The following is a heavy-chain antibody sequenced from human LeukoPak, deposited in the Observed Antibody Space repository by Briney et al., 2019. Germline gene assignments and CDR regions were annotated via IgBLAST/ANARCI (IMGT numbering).Heavy chain of an antibody. CDR2: NSWNSGSI. V-gene: IGHV3-9*01. CDR1: GFTFDDYA. D-gene: IGHD3-10*01. J-gene: IGHJ6*03. CDR3: AKGVRYYYYMDV. Sequence: GGSLRLSCAASGFTFDDYAMHWVRHAPGKGLEWVSGNSWNSGSIGYADSVKGRFTISRDNAKNSLYLQMNSLRAEDTALYYCAKGVRYYYYMDVWGKGTTVTVSS.